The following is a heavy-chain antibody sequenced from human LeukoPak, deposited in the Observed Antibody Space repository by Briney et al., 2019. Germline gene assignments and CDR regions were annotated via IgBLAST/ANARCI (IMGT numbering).Heavy chain of an antibody. J-gene: IGHJ6*02. V-gene: IGHV3-30*02. D-gene: IGHD5-18*01. CDR1: GFTFSSYG. Sequence: GGSLRLSCAASGFTFSSYGMHWVRQAPGKGLEWVAFIRYDGSNKYYADSVKGRFTISRDNAKNTLYLQMNSLRAEDTAVYYCARGDTAMVPYYYYGMDVWGQGTTVTVSS. CDR2: IRYDGSNK. CDR3: ARGDTAMVPYYYYGMDV.